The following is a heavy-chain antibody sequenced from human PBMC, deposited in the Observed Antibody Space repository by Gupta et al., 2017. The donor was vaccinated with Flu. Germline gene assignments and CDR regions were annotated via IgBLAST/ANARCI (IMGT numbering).Heavy chain of an antibody. CDR3: AISSIGYSYNYFDY. CDR1: GGTFSDHA. V-gene: IGHV1-69*01. CDR2: IIPILKTT. D-gene: IGHD2-2*01. J-gene: IGHJ4*02. Sequence: SGGTFSDHAISWVRQAPGQGLEWMGGIIPILKTTNYAQKFQGRVTITADESTSTAFMELSXLXSEDTAXYFCAISSIGYSYNYFDYWGQGTQVTDSS.